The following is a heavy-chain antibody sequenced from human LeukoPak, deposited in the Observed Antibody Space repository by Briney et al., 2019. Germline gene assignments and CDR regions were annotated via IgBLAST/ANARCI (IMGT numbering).Heavy chain of an antibody. CDR2: ISSDESNK. CDR1: GFTFSSYV. J-gene: IGHJ4*02. D-gene: IGHD4-17*01. Sequence: GGSLRLSCAASGFTFSSYVMHWVRQAPGKGLEWVALISSDESNKYYADSVKGRFTISRDNDKNSLYLQMNSLRAEDTAVYYCARGPTYGAPDYWGQGTLVTVSS. V-gene: IGHV3-30*03. CDR3: ARGPTYGAPDY.